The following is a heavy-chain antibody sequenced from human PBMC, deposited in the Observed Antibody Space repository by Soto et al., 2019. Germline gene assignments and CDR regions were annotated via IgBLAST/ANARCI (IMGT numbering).Heavy chain of an antibody. CDR2: ISHDGSNK. CDR1: GFTFRSYA. J-gene: IGHJ4*02. V-gene: IGHV3-30-3*01. D-gene: IGHD3-3*01. CDR3: ARISLVSSGPFDY. Sequence: SLRLSCAASGFTFRSYAMHWVRQAPGKGLECVAVISHDGSNKFYRDYVKGRFTISRDNSKNTLYLQINSLRYEDTAVYYCARISLVSSGPFDYWGQGTLVNV.